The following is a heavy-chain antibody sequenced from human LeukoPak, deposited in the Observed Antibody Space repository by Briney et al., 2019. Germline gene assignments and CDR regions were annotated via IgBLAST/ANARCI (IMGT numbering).Heavy chain of an antibody. J-gene: IGHJ4*02. CDR2: ISSSGSTI. Sequence: PGESLRLSCAASGFIFSDYVMIWVRQAPGKGLEWVSYISSSGSTIYYADSVKGRFTISRDNAKNSLYLQMNSLRAEDTAVYYCARGPIAALYYFDYWGQGTLVTVSS. D-gene: IGHD6-6*01. CDR3: ARGPIAALYYFDY. CDR1: GFIFSDYV. V-gene: IGHV3-48*03.